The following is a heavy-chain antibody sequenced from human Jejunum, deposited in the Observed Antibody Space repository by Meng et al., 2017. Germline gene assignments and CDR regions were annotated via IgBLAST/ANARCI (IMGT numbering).Heavy chain of an antibody. D-gene: IGHD5-12*01. J-gene: IGHJ4*02. CDR1: GFTISTYS. V-gene: IGHV3-21*01. CDR3: ARVVGYSNPPFDY. CDR2: ISSGSSSI. Sequence: GESLKISCAASGFTISTYSMTWVRQAPGKGLEWVSSISSGSSSIFYADSVRGRFTISRDNSKNSLFLQMDSLRAEDTAVYFCARVVGYSNPPFDYWGQGTLVTVSS.